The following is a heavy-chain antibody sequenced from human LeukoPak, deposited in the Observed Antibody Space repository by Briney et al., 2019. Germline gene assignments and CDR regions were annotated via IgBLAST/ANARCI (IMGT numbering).Heavy chain of an antibody. CDR3: ARGYSSRHYYSYFDY. CDR2: INTNTGNP. CDR1: GYTFTSYA. V-gene: IGHV7-4-1*02. Sequence: ASVKVSCKASGYTFTSYAMNWVRQAPGQGLEWMGWINTNTGNPTYAHGFTGRFVFSLDTSVSTAYLQISSLKAEDTAVYYCARGYSSRHYYSYFDYWGQGTLVTVSS. J-gene: IGHJ4*02. D-gene: IGHD6-13*01.